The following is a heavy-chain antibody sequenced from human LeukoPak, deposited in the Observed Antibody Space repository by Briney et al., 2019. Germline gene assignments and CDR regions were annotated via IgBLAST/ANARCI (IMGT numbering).Heavy chain of an antibody. CDR2: IYYSGST. Sequence: SQTLSLTCTVSGGSISSYFWSWIRQPPGKGLEYIGYIYYSGSTNYSPSLKSRATISVDTSRNQVSLRLSSVTAADTAVYYCVRPSGYSSGWYSHVGDYWGQGTLVTVSS. J-gene: IGHJ4*02. V-gene: IGHV4-59*01. CDR1: GGSISSYF. D-gene: IGHD6-19*01. CDR3: VRPSGYSSGWYSHVGDY.